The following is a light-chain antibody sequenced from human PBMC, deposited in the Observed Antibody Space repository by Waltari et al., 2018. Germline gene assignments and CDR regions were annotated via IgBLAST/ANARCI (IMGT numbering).Light chain of an antibody. V-gene: IGKV3-11*01. Sequence: EIVLTQAPGTRSLAADERTTLSCTDSQSVSTYLAWYQQKPGQAPRHLLYDSSNRATGIQARFSGSGFGTDFTLTISSLEPEDFAVYYCQQRSNWPPEFTIGPGTKVDIK. CDR1: QSVSTY. CDR3: QQRSNWPPEFT. J-gene: IGKJ3*01. CDR2: DSS.